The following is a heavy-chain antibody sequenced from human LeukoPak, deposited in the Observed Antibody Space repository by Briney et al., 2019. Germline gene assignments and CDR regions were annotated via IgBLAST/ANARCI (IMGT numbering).Heavy chain of an antibody. V-gene: IGHV3-21*01. Sequence: GGSLRLSCAAAGVSFSSYSMNWVRQAPGKGLEWVSSISSSSSYIYYADSVKGRFTISRDNAKNSLYLQMNSLRAEDTAVYYCARELRFLEWLLFDPWGQGTLVTVSS. CDR1: GVSFSSYS. D-gene: IGHD3-3*01. CDR3: ARELRFLEWLLFDP. J-gene: IGHJ5*02. CDR2: ISSSSSYI.